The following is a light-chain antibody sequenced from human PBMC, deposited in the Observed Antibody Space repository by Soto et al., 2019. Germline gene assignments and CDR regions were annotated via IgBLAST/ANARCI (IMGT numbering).Light chain of an antibody. CDR3: QQYYNTQFT. Sequence: DIVMTQSPDSLAVSLGERATINCKSSQSVLYSSNNKNYLAWYQQKPGQPPKLLIYWASTRESGVPDRFSGSGSGTDFTLTISSLQAEDVAVYYCQQYYNTQFTFGPGTKVDIK. J-gene: IGKJ3*01. V-gene: IGKV4-1*01. CDR2: WAS. CDR1: QSVLYSSNNKNY.